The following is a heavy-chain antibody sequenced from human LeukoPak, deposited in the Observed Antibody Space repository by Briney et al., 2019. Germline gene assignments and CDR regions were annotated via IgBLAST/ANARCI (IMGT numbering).Heavy chain of an antibody. D-gene: IGHD4-11*01. Sequence: GGSLRLSCAASGFTFSSYSMNWVRQAPGKGLEWVSSISSSSYYIYYADSVKGRFTISRDNAKNSLYLQMNSLRTEDTAVYYCARDPQYQPLPLFDYWGQGALVTVSS. CDR2: ISSSSYYI. CDR1: GFTFSSYS. J-gene: IGHJ4*02. V-gene: IGHV3-21*01. CDR3: ARDPQYQPLPLFDY.